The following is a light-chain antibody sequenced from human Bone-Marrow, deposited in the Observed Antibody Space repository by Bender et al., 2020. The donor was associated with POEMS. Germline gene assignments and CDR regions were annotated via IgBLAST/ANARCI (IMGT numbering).Light chain of an antibody. V-gene: IGLV4-69*01. CDR3: QTWGTGPVL. J-gene: IGLJ2*01. Sequence: QVVLTQSPSASASLGASVKLTCTLSSGHSTYPIAWHQQHPDKGPRFLMKVNSDGSHSKGDGIPDRFSGSSSGAERYLTISSLQSEDEADYYCQTWGTGPVLFGGGTKLTVL. CDR2: VNSDGSH. CDR1: SGHSTYP.